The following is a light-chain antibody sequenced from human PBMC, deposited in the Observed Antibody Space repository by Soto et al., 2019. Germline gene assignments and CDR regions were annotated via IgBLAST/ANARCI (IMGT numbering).Light chain of an antibody. J-gene: IGKJ4*01. CDR2: GAS. CDR3: QQYGSSPPLT. V-gene: IGKV3-20*01. Sequence: EIVLTQSPGTLSLSPGERATLSCRASQSVSSSYLAWYQQKPGQAPSLLIYGASSRATGIPDRFSCSGSGTVFTLTISRLEPEDFAVYYCQQYGSSPPLTFGGGTKVEIK. CDR1: QSVSSSY.